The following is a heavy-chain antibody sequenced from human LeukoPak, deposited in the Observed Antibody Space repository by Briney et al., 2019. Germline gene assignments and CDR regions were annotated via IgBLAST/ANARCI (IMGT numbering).Heavy chain of an antibody. CDR2: ISAYNGNT. D-gene: IGHD2-15*01. CDR1: GYTVTSYG. V-gene: IGHV1-18*04. J-gene: IGHJ4*02. CDR3: ARGLVCSGGSCYGIIDY. Sequence: ASVKVSCKASGYTVTSYGISWVRQAPGQGLEWMGWISAYNGNTNYAQKLQGRVTMTTDTSTSTAYMELRSLRSDDTAVYYCARGLVCSGGSCYGIIDYWGQGTLVTVSS.